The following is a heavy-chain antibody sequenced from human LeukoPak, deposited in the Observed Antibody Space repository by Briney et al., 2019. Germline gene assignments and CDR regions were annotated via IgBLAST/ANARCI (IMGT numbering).Heavy chain of an antibody. CDR3: ARAGVVVTAIPQY. CDR2: SYHSGST. D-gene: IGHD2-21*02. V-gene: IGHV4-38-2*01. CDR1: GYSISSGYY. J-gene: IGHJ4*02. Sequence: SETVSVTCAVSGYSISSGYYWGWIRQPPGKGLEWIGSSYHSGSTYYNPSLKSRVTISVDTSKTQFPLKLSSVTAADTAVYYCARAGVVVTAIPQYWGQGTLVTVSS.